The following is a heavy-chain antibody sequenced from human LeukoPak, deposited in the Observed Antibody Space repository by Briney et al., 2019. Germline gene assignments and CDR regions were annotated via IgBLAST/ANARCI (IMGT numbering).Heavy chain of an antibody. CDR1: GFTFSSYS. Sequence: PGGSLRLSCAASGFTFSSYSMNWVPQAPGKGLEWVSSISSSSSYIYYADSVKGRFTISRDNAKNSLYLQMNSLRAEDTAVYYCARDRCSSTSCSFDYWGQGTLVTVSS. CDR2: ISSSSSYI. J-gene: IGHJ4*02. V-gene: IGHV3-21*01. CDR3: ARDRCSSTSCSFDY. D-gene: IGHD2-2*01.